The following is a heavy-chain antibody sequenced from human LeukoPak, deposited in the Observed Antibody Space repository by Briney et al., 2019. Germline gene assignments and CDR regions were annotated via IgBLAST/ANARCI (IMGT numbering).Heavy chain of an antibody. Sequence: SETLSLTCSVSGDSLSKYFWSWIRQSPGKGLEWIGYIHYSGSTNYNPSLKYRVTMSVDTSKNQFSLKLNSVTAAATAVYYCARDHKGGSSWYYYYYGMDVWGQGTTVTVSS. CDR1: GDSLSKYF. CDR2: IHYSGST. CDR3: ARDHKGGSSWYYYYYGMDV. J-gene: IGHJ6*02. V-gene: IGHV4-59*01. D-gene: IGHD6-13*01.